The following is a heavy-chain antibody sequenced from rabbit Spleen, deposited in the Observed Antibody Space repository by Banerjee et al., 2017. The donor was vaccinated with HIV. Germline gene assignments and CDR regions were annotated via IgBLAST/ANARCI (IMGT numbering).Heavy chain of an antibody. D-gene: IGHD6-1*01. Sequence: QEQLVESGGGLVQPGASLTLTCTASGFSFSNDQYMCWVRQAPGKGLEWIACVYAGSSGTTYYANWVNGRFTISITSSTTVTLQMTSLTAADTATYFCASAYSDVYFNLWGPGTLVTVS. V-gene: IGHV1S45*01. CDR2: VYAGSSGTT. CDR1: GFSFSNDQY. CDR3: ASAYSDVYFNL. J-gene: IGHJ4*01.